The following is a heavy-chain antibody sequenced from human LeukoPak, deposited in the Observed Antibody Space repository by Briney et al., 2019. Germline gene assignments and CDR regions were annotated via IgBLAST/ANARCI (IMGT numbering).Heavy chain of an antibody. CDR2: INHRGDT. Sequence: KPSETLSLTCAVYGGSFSSYYWSWIRQSPGKGLEWIAEINHRGDTNYNPSVKSRVTISVDTSKNQFSLKVTSLTAADTAVYYCARGPTISETGYFDCWGQGTLVTVSS. V-gene: IGHV4-34*01. CDR3: ARGPTISETGYFDC. J-gene: IGHJ4*03. D-gene: IGHD1-1*01. CDR1: GGSFSSYY.